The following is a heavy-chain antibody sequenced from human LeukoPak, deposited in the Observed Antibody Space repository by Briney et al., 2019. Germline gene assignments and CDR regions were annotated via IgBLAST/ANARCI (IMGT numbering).Heavy chain of an antibody. CDR3: ARDIYGGNSYYFDY. Sequence: SETLSLTCTVSGGSISSYYWSWIRQPAGKGLEWIGRIYTSGSTNYNLSLKSRVTMSVETSKNHCSLKLSSVTAADTAVYYCARDIYGGNSYYFDYWGQGTLVTVSS. V-gene: IGHV4-4*07. J-gene: IGHJ4*02. D-gene: IGHD4-23*01. CDR1: GGSISSYY. CDR2: IYTSGST.